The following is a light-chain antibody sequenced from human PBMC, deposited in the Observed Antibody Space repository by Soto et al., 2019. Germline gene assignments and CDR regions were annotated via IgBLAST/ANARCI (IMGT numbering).Light chain of an antibody. V-gene: IGKV1-5*01. CDR2: DAY. J-gene: IGKJ1*01. Sequence: DIQMTQSPSHVSASVGDRVSITCRASQDIRSWLAWYQQRPGKAPKLLIYDAYTLETGVPSRFSGSGSGTDFTLTISSLQADDFATYYCQQYDSYSWTFGQGTKVDIK. CDR3: QQYDSYSWT. CDR1: QDIRSW.